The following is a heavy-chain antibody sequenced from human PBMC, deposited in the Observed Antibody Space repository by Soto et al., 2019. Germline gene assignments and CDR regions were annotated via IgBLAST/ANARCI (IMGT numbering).Heavy chain of an antibody. Sequence: SETLSLTYTVSGGSISSSSYYWGWIRQPPGKGLEWIGSIYYSGSTYYNPSLKSRVTISVDTSKNQFSLKLSSVTAADTAVYYCAIHYYDSSGYFAYWGQGTLVTVSS. CDR1: GGSISSSSYY. D-gene: IGHD3-22*01. V-gene: IGHV4-39*01. CDR2: IYYSGST. CDR3: AIHYYDSSGYFAY. J-gene: IGHJ4*02.